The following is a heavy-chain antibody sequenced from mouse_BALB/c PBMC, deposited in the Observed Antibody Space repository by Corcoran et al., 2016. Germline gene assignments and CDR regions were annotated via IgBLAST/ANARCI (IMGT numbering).Heavy chain of an antibody. D-gene: IGHD2-2*01. V-gene: IGHV1S136*01. CDR1: GYTFTSYV. CDR2: IYPYNGDT. Sequence: DVQLQQSGPELVKPGASVKMYCKASGYTFTSYVMHWVKQKPGQGLEWIGYIYPYNGDTKYNEKFKGTATLTSDKSSSTAYMELSSLTSEDSAVYYCAREVPGGYPFDYWGQGTTLTVSS. CDR3: AREVPGGYPFDY. J-gene: IGHJ2*01.